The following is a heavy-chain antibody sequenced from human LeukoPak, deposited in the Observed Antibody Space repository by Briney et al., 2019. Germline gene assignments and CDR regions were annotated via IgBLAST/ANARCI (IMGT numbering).Heavy chain of an antibody. CDR2: ISRSGSTK. J-gene: IGHJ6*03. CDR3: ARVLRYCSGGNCYSGGLGYMDV. CDR1: GSTFSDYN. D-gene: IGHD2-15*01. V-gene: IGHV3-11*01. Sequence: GGSLRLSCAASGSTFSDYNMRWIRQAPGKGLEWVSSISRSGSTKYYADSVKGRFTISRDNDKNSLFLQMNSLRAEDTAVYYCARVLRYCSGGNCYSGGLGYMDVWGKGTTVTISS.